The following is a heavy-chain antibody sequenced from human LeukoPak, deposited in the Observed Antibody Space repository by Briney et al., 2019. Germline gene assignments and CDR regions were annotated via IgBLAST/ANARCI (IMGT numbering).Heavy chain of an antibody. CDR1: GFIFSNYV. D-gene: IGHD6-13*01. Sequence: AGGSLRLSCAASGFIFSNYVMSWVRQTPGKGLEWVSGISGSGGRTFYADSVKGRFTISRDNSKNTLYLQMNSLRAEDTAVYYCARDRGRSSSWLPDYYYYGMDVWGQGTTVTVSS. CDR2: ISGSGGRT. CDR3: ARDRGRSSSWLPDYYYYGMDV. V-gene: IGHV3-23*01. J-gene: IGHJ6*02.